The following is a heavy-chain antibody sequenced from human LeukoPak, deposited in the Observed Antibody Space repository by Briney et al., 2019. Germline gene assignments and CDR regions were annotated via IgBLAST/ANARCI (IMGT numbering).Heavy chain of an antibody. Sequence: SETLSLTCAVYSGSFSGYYWSWIRQPPGKGLEWIGEINHSGSTNYNPSLKSRVTISVDTSKNQFSLNLSSVTAADTAVYYCARHRDYGSGRFFDHWGQGALVTVSS. CDR2: INHSGST. CDR3: ARHRDYGSGRFFDH. CDR1: SGSFSGYY. V-gene: IGHV4-34*01. J-gene: IGHJ4*02. D-gene: IGHD3-10*01.